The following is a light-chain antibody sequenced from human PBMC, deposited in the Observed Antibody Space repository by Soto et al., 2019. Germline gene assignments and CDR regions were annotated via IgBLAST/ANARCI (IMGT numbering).Light chain of an antibody. Sequence: QSALTQPASVSGSPGQSITIYCTGTSSDVGGYNYVSWYQQHPGKAPKLMIYEVSNRPSGVSNRFSGSKSGNTASLTISGLQAEHEADYYCTSYTTSSTHWVFGGGTKLTVL. CDR1: SSDVGGYNY. V-gene: IGLV2-14*01. CDR2: EVS. J-gene: IGLJ3*02. CDR3: TSYTTSSTHWV.